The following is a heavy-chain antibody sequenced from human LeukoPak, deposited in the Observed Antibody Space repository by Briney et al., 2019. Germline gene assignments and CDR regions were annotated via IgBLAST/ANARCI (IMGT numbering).Heavy chain of an antibody. CDR2: ITSSGGIT. V-gene: IGHV3-48*03. J-gene: IGHJ5*02. CDR1: GFTFNSHE. CDR3: AGERDCGGDCYQGSWFDP. D-gene: IGHD2-21*02. Sequence: GGSLRLSCAASGFTFNSHEMHWVRQAPGKGLDWVSYITSSGGITYYADSVKGRFTVSRDNAKNSLYLQMNSLRAEDTAVYYCAGERDCGGDCYQGSWFDPWGQGTLVTVSS.